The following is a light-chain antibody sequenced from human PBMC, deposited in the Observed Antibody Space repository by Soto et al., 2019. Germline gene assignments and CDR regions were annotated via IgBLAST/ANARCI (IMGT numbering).Light chain of an antibody. Sequence: QSALTQPASVSGSPGQSITISCTGTSSDVGGYNDVSWYQQHPGKAPKLMIYYVSNRPSGVSNRFSGSKSGNTASLTISGLQAEDEADYYCSSYPSSSTPVFGGGTKLTVL. CDR3: SSYPSSSTPV. CDR1: SSDVGGYND. CDR2: YVS. V-gene: IGLV2-14*01. J-gene: IGLJ2*01.